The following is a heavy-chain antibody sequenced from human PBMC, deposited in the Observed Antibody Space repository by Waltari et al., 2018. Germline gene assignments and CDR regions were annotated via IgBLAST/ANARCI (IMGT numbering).Heavy chain of an antibody. CDR1: GGSFSGYY. V-gene: IGHV4-34*01. CDR3: ARGSSSSYPYYFDY. J-gene: IGHJ4*02. CDR2: INHSGST. D-gene: IGHD6-6*01. Sequence: QVQLQQWGAGLLKPSETLSLTCAVYGGSFSGYYWSWIRQPPGKGLEWIGEINHSGSTNYNPSLESRVTISVDTSKNQFSLKLSSVTAADTAVYYCARGSSSSYPYYFDYWGQGTLVTVSS.